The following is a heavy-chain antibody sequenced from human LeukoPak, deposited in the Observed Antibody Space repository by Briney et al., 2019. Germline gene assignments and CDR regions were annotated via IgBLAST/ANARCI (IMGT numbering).Heavy chain of an antibody. CDR3: AKVIAAAGTPMIDAFDI. D-gene: IGHD6-13*01. CDR1: GFTFDDYA. J-gene: IGHJ3*02. Sequence: GGSLRLSCAASGFTFDDYAMHWVRQAPGKGLEWVSGISWNSGSIGYADSVKGRFTISRDNAKNSRYLQMNSLRAEDTALYYCAKVIAAAGTPMIDAFDIWGQGTMVTVSS. CDR2: ISWNSGSI. V-gene: IGHV3-9*01.